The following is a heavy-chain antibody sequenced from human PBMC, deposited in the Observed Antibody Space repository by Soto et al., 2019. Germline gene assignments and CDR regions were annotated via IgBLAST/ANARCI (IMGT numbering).Heavy chain of an antibody. V-gene: IGHV4-39*01. CDR1: GGSISSSRYY. CDR2: IFYSGST. J-gene: IGHJ3*02. CDR3: ARPPTASLDAFDI. Sequence: SETLSLTCTVSGGSISSSRYYWGWIRQPPGKGLEWIGSIFYSGSTYHNPSLKSRVTISVDTSKNQFSLKLSSVTAADTAVYYCARPPTASLDAFDIWGQGTMVTVPS.